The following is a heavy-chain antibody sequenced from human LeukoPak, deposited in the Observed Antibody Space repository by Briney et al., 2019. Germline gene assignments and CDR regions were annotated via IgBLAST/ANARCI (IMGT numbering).Heavy chain of an antibody. D-gene: IGHD6-13*01. CDR2: IKQDGSEK. V-gene: IGHV3-7*01. CDR1: GFTFSSYW. CDR3: ARDRVRAAAGTDKYNWFDP. Sequence: GGSLRLSCAASGFTFSSYWMSWVRQAPGKGLEWVANIKQDGSEKYYVDSVKGRFTISKDNAKNSLYLQMNSLRAEDTAVYYCARDRVRAAAGTDKYNWFDPWGQGTLVTVSS. J-gene: IGHJ5*02.